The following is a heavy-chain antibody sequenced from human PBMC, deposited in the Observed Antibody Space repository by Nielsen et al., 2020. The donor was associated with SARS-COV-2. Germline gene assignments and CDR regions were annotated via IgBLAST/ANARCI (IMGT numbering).Heavy chain of an antibody. CDR3: AKFNGFYGSGSYDTPDY. CDR2: ISYDGSNK. D-gene: IGHD3-10*01. V-gene: IGHV3-33*05. CDR1: GFTFSSYG. Sequence: GESLKISCAASGFTFSSYGMHWVRQAPGKGLEWVAVISYDGSNKYYADSVKGRFTISRDNSKNTLYLQMNSLRDEDTAVYYCAKFNGFYGSGSYDTPDYWGQGTLVTVSS. J-gene: IGHJ4*02.